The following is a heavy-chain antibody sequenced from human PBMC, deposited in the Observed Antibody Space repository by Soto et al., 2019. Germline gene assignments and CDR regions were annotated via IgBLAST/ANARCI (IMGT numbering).Heavy chain of an antibody. Sequence: QITLKESGPTLVKPTQTLTLTCTFSGFSISTGGVGVGWIRQPPGKALEWHALIYWNDDNRYSPSLKSRLTITKDTSKNQVVLTMTNMDPVDTATYYCAHRGYGDYPRDNWFDPWGQGTLVTVSS. J-gene: IGHJ5*02. V-gene: IGHV2-5*01. CDR1: GFSISTGGVG. CDR3: AHRGYGDYPRDNWFDP. CDR2: IYWNDDN. D-gene: IGHD4-17*01.